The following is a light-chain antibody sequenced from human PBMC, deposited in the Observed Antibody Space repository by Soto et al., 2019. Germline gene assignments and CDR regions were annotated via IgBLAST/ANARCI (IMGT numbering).Light chain of an antibody. V-gene: IGKV3-11*01. CDR3: QQRSTWPHT. J-gene: IGKJ4*01. CDR2: DAS. CDR1: QSVSSY. Sequence: EIVLTQSPATLSLSPGERATLSCRASQSVSSYLAWYHQKPRQAPRLLIYDASNRATGIPARFSGSGSGTDFTLTISSLEPEDFAVYYCQQRSTWPHTFGGGTKVDIK.